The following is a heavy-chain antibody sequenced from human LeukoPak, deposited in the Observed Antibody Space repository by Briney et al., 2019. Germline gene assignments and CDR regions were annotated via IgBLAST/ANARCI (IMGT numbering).Heavy chain of an antibody. CDR2: IYYSGST. Sequence: SETLSLTCTVSGGSISSGGYYWSWIRQRPGKGLEWIGYIYYSGSTNYNPSLKSRVTISVDTSKNHFSLKLSSVTAADTAVYYCARHRTSFFDFWGQGTLVTVSS. V-gene: IGHV4-61*08. J-gene: IGHJ4*02. D-gene: IGHD3-16*01. CDR3: ARHRTSFFDF. CDR1: GGSISSGGYY.